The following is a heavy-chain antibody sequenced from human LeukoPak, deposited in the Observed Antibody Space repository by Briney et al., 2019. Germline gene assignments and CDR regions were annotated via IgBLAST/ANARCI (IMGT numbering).Heavy chain of an antibody. V-gene: IGHV1-69*13. J-gene: IGHJ5*02. CDR1: GYTFTSYG. Sequence: SVKVSCKASGYTFTSYGISWVRQAPGQGLEWMGGIIPIFGTANYAQKFQGRVTITADESTSTAYMELSSLRSEDTAVYYCARVDYYDSSGYYGWFDPWGQGTLVTVSS. CDR2: IIPIFGTA. CDR3: ARVDYYDSSGYYGWFDP. D-gene: IGHD3-22*01.